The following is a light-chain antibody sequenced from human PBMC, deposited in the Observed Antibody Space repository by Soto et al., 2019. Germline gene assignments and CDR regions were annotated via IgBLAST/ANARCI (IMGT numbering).Light chain of an antibody. CDR2: KAS. CDR1: QTISSW. CDR3: QHYNSYSEA. V-gene: IGKV1-5*03. Sequence: IPLTPSPSTLSGSVGDRVTITCLASQTISSWLAWYQQKPGKAPKLLIYKASTLKSGVPSRFSGSGSGTEFTLTISSLQPDDFATYYCQHYNSYSEAFGQGTKVDIK. J-gene: IGKJ1*01.